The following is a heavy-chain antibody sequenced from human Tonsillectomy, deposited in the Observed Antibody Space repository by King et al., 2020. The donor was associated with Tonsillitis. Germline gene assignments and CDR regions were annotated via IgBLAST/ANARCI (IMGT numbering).Heavy chain of an antibody. CDR1: GLTFSSYW. CDR3: ARNPNHYDSSGEYPRGAVGI. CDR2: IKQDGSEK. Sequence: VQLVESGGGLVQPGGSLRLSCAASGLTFSSYWMTWVRQAPGKGLEWVANIKQDGSEKYYVDSVKGRFTISRDNAKNSLFLQMNSLRAEDTAVYYCARNPNHYDSSGEYPRGAVGIWGQGTMVTVSS. J-gene: IGHJ3*02. D-gene: IGHD3-22*01. V-gene: IGHV3-7*01.